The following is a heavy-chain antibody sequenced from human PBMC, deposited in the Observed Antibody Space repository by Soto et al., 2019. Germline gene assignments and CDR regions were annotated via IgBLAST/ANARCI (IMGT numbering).Heavy chain of an antibody. CDR3: ARLPPDITTYYFDY. J-gene: IGHJ4*02. CDR1: GGSISSYY. V-gene: IGHV4-59*08. D-gene: IGHD1-1*01. Sequence: SETLSLTCTVSGGSISSYYWSWIRQPPGKGLEWIGYIYYSGSTNYNPSLKSRVTISVDTSKNQFSLKLSSVTAADTAVYYCARLPPDITTYYFDYWGQGNLVTFSS. CDR2: IYYSGST.